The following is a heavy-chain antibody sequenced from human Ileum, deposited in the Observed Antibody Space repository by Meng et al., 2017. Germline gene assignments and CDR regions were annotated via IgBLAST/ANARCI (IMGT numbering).Heavy chain of an antibody. J-gene: IGHJ5*02. V-gene: IGHV4-39*07. CDR3: ARDLGGLLVVTPFNWFDP. CDR1: GGSISSSSYY. D-gene: IGHD4-23*01. Sequence: QLQLQESGPGLVKPSETLSLTCTVSGGSISSSSYYWGGIRQPPGKGLEWIGSIYYSGSTYYNPSLKSRVTISVDTSKNQFSLKLSSVTAADTAVYYCARDLGGLLVVTPFNWFDPWGQGTLVTVSS. CDR2: IYYSGST.